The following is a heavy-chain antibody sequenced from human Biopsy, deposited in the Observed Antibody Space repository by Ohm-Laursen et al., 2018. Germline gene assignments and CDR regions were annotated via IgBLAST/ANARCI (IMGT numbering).Heavy chain of an antibody. CDR3: ARDTRWSPYSMDV. D-gene: IGHD4-23*01. V-gene: IGHV3-11*01. CDR1: GFSFSDYH. CDR2: ISGGGTI. J-gene: IGHJ6*02. Sequence: CAASGFSFSDYHMRWIRQAPGRGLEWVSYISGGGTIYYGDSMKGRVTISRDNAKNSLYRQMHSLRAEDTAVYYCARDTRWSPYSMDVWGQGTTVTVSS.